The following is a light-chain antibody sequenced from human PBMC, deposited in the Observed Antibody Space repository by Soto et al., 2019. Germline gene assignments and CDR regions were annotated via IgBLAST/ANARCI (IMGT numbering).Light chain of an antibody. CDR1: SSDVGGYNY. CDR3: SSYTSSTTYL. V-gene: IGLV2-14*01. CDR2: DVS. J-gene: IGLJ1*01. Sequence: QSALTQPASVSASSGQSIAISCTGTSSDVGGYNYVSWYQQHPGKAPKLMIYDVSNRPSGVSNRFSGSKSGNTASLTISGLQAEDDADYYCSSYTSSTTYLFGTGTKLTVL.